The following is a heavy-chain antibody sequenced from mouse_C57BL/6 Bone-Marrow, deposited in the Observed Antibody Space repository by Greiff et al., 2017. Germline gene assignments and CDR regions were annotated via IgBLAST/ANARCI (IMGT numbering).Heavy chain of an antibody. V-gene: IGHV1-18*01. CDR2: INPNNGGT. CDR3: ARDGYIWYFDV. J-gene: IGHJ1*03. Sequence: EVQLQQSGPELVKPGASVKIPCKASGYTFTDYNMDWVKQSHGKSLEWIGDINPNNGGTIYNQKFKGKATLTVDKSSSTAYMELRSLTSEDTAVYYCARDGYIWYFDVWGTGTTVTVSS. CDR1: GYTFTDYN. D-gene: IGHD2-3*01.